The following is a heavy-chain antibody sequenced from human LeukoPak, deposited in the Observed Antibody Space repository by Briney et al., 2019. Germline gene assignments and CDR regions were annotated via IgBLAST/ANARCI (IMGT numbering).Heavy chain of an antibody. V-gene: IGHV4-4*07. CDR1: GGSISSYY. D-gene: IGHD3-22*01. CDR2: IYTSGST. Sequence: KPSETLSLTCTVSGGSISSYYWSWIRQPAGKGLEWIGRIYTSGSTNYNPSLKSRVTMSVDTSKNQFSLKLSSVTAADTAVYFCAGTEFTHDSSLINYWGQGTLVTVSS. J-gene: IGHJ4*02. CDR3: AGTEFTHDSSLINY.